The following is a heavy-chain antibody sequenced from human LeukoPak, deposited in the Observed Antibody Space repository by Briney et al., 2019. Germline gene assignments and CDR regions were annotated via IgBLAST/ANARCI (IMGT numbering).Heavy chain of an antibody. J-gene: IGHJ4*02. Sequence: GGSLRLSCAASGFTFSHYSMNWVRQAPGKGLEWVSSISSSSSYIYYADSVKGRFTISRDNAKNTLYLQMNSLRVEDTAVYYCVRTHSSGYYYFDSWGQGTLVTVSS. V-gene: IGHV3-21*01. CDR2: ISSSSSYI. D-gene: IGHD3-22*01. CDR1: GFTFSHYS. CDR3: VRTHSSGYYYFDS.